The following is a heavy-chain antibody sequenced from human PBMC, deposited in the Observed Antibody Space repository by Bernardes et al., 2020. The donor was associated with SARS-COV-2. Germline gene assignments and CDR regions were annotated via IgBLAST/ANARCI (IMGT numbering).Heavy chain of an antibody. CDR1: GDFFSSGHYY. CDR2: VYVSGST. D-gene: IGHD2-21*01. J-gene: IGHJ4*02. V-gene: IGHV4-61*09. Sequence: SETLSLTCTVSGDFFSSGHYYWTWIRQPAGKGLEWIGHVYVSGSTDYNPSLKSRVTMSVDPSKNQFSLNLKSVTAADTAVYYCARQFGYCAGDSCHLDFWGRGSLVTVSS. CDR3: ARQFGYCAGDSCHLDF.